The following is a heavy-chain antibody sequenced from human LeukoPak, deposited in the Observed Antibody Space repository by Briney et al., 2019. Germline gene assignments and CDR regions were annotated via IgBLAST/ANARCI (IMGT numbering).Heavy chain of an antibody. V-gene: IGHV3-23*01. D-gene: IGHD4-17*01. Sequence: GGSLRLSCEASGFTFSTFAMIWVRQPPGKGLEWVSSIFPSGGEIHYADSVRGRFTISRDNSKSTLSLQMNSLRAEDTAVYYCAKESTVTPGNVNWFDTWGQGTLVTVSS. CDR3: AKESTVTPGNVNWFDT. J-gene: IGHJ5*02. CDR2: IFPSGGEI. CDR1: GFTFSTFA.